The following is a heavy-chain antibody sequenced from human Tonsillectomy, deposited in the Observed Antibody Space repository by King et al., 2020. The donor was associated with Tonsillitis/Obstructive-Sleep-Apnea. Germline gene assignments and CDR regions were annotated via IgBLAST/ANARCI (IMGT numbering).Heavy chain of an antibody. CDR3: ARDAGDYDVGGGIDY. J-gene: IGHJ4*02. D-gene: IGHD4-17*01. V-gene: IGHV1-18*01. CDR2: ISAYNGNT. CDR1: GYTFTSYG. Sequence: VQLVESGAEVKKPGASVKVSCKASGYTFTSYGISWVRQAPGQGLEWMGWISAYNGNTKYAQKLQGRVTMTTDTSTSTAYMELRSLRSDDTAVYYCARDAGDYDVGGGIDYWGQGTLVTVSS.